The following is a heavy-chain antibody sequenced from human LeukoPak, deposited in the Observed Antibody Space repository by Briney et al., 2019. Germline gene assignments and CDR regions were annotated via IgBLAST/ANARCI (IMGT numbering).Heavy chain of an antibody. Sequence: ASVKVSCKASGYTFTSYYMHWVRQAPGQGLEWMGWINPNSGGTNYAQNFQDRVTMTSDTSIATAYMELRRLRSDDTAVYYCARVEAGYSSNWAFEFWGQGTLVTVSS. CDR2: INPNSGGT. D-gene: IGHD6-13*01. CDR1: GYTFTSYY. CDR3: ARVEAGYSSNWAFEF. J-gene: IGHJ4*02. V-gene: IGHV1-2*02.